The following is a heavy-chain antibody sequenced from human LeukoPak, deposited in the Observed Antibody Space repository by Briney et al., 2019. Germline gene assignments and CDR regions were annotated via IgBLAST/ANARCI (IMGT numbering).Heavy chain of an antibody. CDR1: GGSFSGYY. D-gene: IGHD3-3*01. CDR3: ARGPTVDFWSGYYQNWFDP. CDR2: INHSGST. V-gene: IGHV4-34*01. Sequence: SETLSLTCAVYGGSFSGYYWSWIRQPPGKGLEWIGEINHSGSTNYNPSLKSRVTISVDTSKNQFSLKLSSVTAADTAVYYCARGPTVDFWSGYYQNWFDPRGPGNPGHRLL. J-gene: IGHJ5*02.